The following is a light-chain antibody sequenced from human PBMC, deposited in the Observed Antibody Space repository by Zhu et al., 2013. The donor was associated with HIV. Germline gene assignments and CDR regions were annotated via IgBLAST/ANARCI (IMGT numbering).Light chain of an antibody. CDR2: GAS. Sequence: EIVLTQSPGTLSLSPGERATLSCRASQSVGSSYLAWYQQKPGQAPRLLIYGASARASGIPARFSGSGSGTEFTLTINSLQSEDFAVYYCQQYNNWPITFGQGTRLEIK. CDR1: QSVGSSY. CDR3: QQYNNWPIT. J-gene: IGKJ5*01. V-gene: IGKV3D-15*01.